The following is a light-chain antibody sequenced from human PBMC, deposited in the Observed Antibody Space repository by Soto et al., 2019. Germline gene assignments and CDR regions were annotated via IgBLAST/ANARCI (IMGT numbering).Light chain of an antibody. CDR3: QQAQTFPLT. V-gene: IGKV1D-12*01. CDR2: ATS. CDR1: QDITNW. J-gene: IGKJ4*01. Sequence: DIQMTQSPPSVSASVGDRVIITCRASQDITNWLAWYQQKPGKAPKVLIYATSTLESGVPSRFSGNGSGTDYTLTISSLQAEDFATYHCQQAQTFPLTFGGGTKVENK.